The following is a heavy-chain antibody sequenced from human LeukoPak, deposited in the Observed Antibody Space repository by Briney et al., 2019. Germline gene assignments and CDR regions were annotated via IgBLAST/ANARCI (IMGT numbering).Heavy chain of an antibody. CDR2: IIPIFGTA. V-gene: IGHV1-69*01. CDR1: GGTFSSYA. Sequence: GASVKVSCKASGGTFSSYAISWVRQAPGQGLEWMGGIIPIFGTANYAQKFQGRVTITADESTSTAYMELSSLRSEDTAVYYCARARPELSREMVYNWFDPWGQGTLVTVSS. CDR3: ARARPELSREMVYNWFDP. D-gene: IGHD2-8*01. J-gene: IGHJ5*02.